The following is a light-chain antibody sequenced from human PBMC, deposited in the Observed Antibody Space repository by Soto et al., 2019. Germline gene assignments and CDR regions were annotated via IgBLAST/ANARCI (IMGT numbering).Light chain of an antibody. V-gene: IGKV3-20*01. CDR3: QQYDDWPS. CDR2: GAS. Sequence: EIVLTQSPGTLSLSPGERATLSCRASQSVSNNYLAWYQQKPGQAPRLLIYGASNRATGIPDRFSGSGSGTDFTLTIRRLEPEDFAVYYCQQYDDWPSFGQGTKVDIK. J-gene: IGKJ1*01. CDR1: QSVSNNY.